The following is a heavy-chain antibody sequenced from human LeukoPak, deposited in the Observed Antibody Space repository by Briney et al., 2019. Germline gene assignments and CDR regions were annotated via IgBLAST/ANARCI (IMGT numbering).Heavy chain of an antibody. CDR1: GGSISSPY. Sequence: SETLSLTCTVSGGSISSPYWSWIRQPPGKGLEWIGYINYSGNTNYNPSLKGRVTMSVDMSKNHFSLKLRSVTAADTAVYYCARDSVYATNWFDPWGQGTLVTVSS. CDR2: INYSGNT. J-gene: IGHJ5*02. D-gene: IGHD2-8*01. CDR3: ARDSVYATNWFDP. V-gene: IGHV4-59*11.